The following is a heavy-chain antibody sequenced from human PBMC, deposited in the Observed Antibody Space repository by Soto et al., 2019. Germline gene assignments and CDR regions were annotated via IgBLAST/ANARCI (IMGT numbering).Heavy chain of an antibody. V-gene: IGHV3-23*01. CDR2: ISGSGGST. J-gene: IGHJ4*02. CDR3: AKSLYRVLGVTRASYYFDY. CDR1: GFTFSSYA. Sequence: EVQLLESGGGLVQPGGSLRLSCAASGFTFSSYAMSWVRQAPGKGLEWVSAISGSGGSTYYADAVKGRFTISRDNSKHTRYLQMNSLRAEDTAVYYCAKSLYRVLGVTRASYYFDYWGQGTLVTVCS. D-gene: IGHD4-4*01.